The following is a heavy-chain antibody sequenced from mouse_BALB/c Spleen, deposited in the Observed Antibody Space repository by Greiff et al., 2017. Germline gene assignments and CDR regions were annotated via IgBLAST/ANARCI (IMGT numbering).Heavy chain of an antibody. J-gene: IGHJ4*01. CDR2: INSNGGST. D-gene: IGHD1-3*01. CDR3: ARSAKFRAMDY. Sequence: EVKLVESGGGLVQPGGSLKLSCAASGFTFSSYGMSWVRQTPDKRLELVATINSNGGSTYYPDSVKGRFTISRDNAKNTLYLQMSSLKSEDTAMYYCARSAKFRAMDYWGQGTSVTVSS. CDR1: GFTFSSYG. V-gene: IGHV5-6-3*01.